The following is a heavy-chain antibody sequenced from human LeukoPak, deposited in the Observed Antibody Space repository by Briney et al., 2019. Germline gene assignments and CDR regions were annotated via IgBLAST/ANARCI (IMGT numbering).Heavy chain of an antibody. V-gene: IGHV1-69*04. J-gene: IGHJ6*02. CDR3: ARVGPTPDHYKGLDV. CDR1: GGTFSNFA. D-gene: IGHD1-26*01. CDR2: IIPIVDIV. Sequence: ASVKVSCKASGGTFSNFAVNWMRQAPGQGLEWMGRIIPIVDIVNYAQKFQDRVSITADKSTSTAYMELSSLRSEDTAVYYCARVGPTPDHYKGLDVWGQGTTVTVSS.